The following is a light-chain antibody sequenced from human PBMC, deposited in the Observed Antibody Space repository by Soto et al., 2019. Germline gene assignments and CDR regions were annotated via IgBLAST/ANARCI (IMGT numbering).Light chain of an antibody. CDR3: MQALQTPST. CDR2: LGS. J-gene: IGKJ5*01. CDR1: QSLLHSNGYNY. Sequence: DIVMTQSPLSLPVTPGEPASISCRSSQSLLHSNGYNYLDWYLQKPGQSPQLLIYLGSYRASGVPDRFRGSGSGTDFTLKISRVEAEDVGVYYCMQALQTPSTFGQGTRLEIK. V-gene: IGKV2-28*01.